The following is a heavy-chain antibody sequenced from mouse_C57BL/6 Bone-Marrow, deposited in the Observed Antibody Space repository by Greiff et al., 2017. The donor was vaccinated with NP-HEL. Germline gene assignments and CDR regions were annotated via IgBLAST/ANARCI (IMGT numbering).Heavy chain of an antibody. CDR3: ARPVYYRYFDV. V-gene: IGHV5-6*01. CDR1: GFTFSSYG. CDR2: ISSGGSYT. Sequence: EVHLVESGGDLVKPGGSLKLSCAASGFTFSSYGMSWVRQTPDKRLEWVATISSGGSYTYYPDSVKGRFTISRDNAKNTLYLQMSSLKSEDTAMYYCARPVYYRYFDVWGTGTTVTVSS. J-gene: IGHJ1*03.